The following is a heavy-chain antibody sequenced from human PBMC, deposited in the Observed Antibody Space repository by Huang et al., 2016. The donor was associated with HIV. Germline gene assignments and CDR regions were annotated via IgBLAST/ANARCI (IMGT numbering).Heavy chain of an antibody. J-gene: IGHJ5*02. D-gene: IGHD1-7*01. CDR3: ARDARELRDYLVRFNWFAP. CDR1: GYSFSDYA. V-gene: IGHV7-4-1*02. CDR2: INTKTGNA. Sequence: QVRLVQSGSEFKKPGASVRVSCKASGYSFSDYAVNWVRQAPGQGLEWMGWINTKTGNATYVQGFRGRFVFSLDTSVKTAYLHISSLKTEDAAVYYCARDARELRDYLVRFNWFAPWGQGTLVTVSS.